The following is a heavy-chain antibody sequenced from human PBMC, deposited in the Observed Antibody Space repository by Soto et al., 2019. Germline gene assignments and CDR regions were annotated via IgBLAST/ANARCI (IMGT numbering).Heavy chain of an antibody. CDR3: ARIGSSTSCYYYYGMDV. D-gene: IGHD2-2*01. J-gene: IGHJ6*02. CDR2: INHNGST. CDR1: GGSFSGYY. Sequence: QVQLQQWGAGLLKPSETLSLTCAVYGGSFSGYYWSWIRQPPGKGLEWIGEINHNGSTNYNPSVKSRVTISVDTSKNQFSLKLSSVTAADTAVYYCARIGSSTSCYYYYGMDVWGQGTTVTVSS. V-gene: IGHV4-34*01.